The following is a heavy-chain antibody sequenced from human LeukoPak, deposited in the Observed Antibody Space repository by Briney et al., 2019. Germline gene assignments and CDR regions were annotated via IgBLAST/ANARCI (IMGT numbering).Heavy chain of an antibody. V-gene: IGHV4-59*12. CDR2: IYYSGST. CDR3: ASLGLWDYVWGSYRYFDY. CDR1: GGSISSYY. D-gene: IGHD3-16*02. Sequence: SETLSLTCTVSGGSISSYYWSWIRQPPGKGLEWIGYIYYSGSTNYNPSLKSRVTISVDTSKNQFSLKLSSVTAVDTAVYYCASLGLWDYVWGSYRYFDYWGQGTLVTVSS. J-gene: IGHJ4*02.